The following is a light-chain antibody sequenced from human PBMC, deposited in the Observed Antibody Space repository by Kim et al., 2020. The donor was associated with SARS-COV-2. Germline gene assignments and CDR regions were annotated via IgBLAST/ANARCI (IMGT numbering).Light chain of an antibody. CDR2: DNN. V-gene: IGLV1-51*01. Sequence: KFPTSCSGSSSNTGNNFVSWYQPLPGTAPKLLIYDNNKRPSGIPDRFSGSKSGPSATLGITGLQTGDEADYYCGTWDSSLSAVVFGGGTQLTVL. CDR1: SSNTGNNF. CDR3: GTWDSSLSAVV. J-gene: IGLJ2*01.